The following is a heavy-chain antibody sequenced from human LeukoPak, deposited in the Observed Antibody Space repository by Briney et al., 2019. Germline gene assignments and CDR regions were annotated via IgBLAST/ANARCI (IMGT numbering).Heavy chain of an antibody. CDR3: ARDPVKQLLWFGESRHYYMDV. CDR2: INPNSGGT. V-gene: IGHV1-2*02. J-gene: IGHJ6*03. D-gene: IGHD3-10*01. Sequence: ASVKVSCKASGYTFTGYYMHWVRQAPGQGLEWMGWINPNSGGTNYAQKFQGRVTMTRDTSISTAYMELSRLRSDDTAVYYCARDPVKQLLWFGESRHYYMDVWGKGTTVTISS. CDR1: GYTFTGYY.